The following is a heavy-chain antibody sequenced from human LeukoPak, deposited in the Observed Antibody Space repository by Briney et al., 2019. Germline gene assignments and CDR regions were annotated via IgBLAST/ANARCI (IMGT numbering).Heavy chain of an antibody. Sequence: GRSLSLSCAVSGFTVSGNYMSWVRQAPGKGLEWVSVIYGCGSTYYAHSVKGRFTISRDNSKNTLYLQMNSLRAEDTAVYYCARAASVAGTYALNHWGQGTLVTVSS. CDR2: IYGCGST. J-gene: IGHJ4*02. CDR3: ARAASVAGTYALNH. D-gene: IGHD6-19*01. V-gene: IGHV3-66*01. CDR1: GFTVSGNY.